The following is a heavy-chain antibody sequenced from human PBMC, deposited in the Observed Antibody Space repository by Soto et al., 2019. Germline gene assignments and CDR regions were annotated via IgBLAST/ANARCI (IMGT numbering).Heavy chain of an antibody. V-gene: IGHV1-69*13. CDR3: ARAAVRGYSSGWYNWFDP. D-gene: IGHD6-19*01. CDR1: GGTFSSYA. J-gene: IGHJ5*02. Sequence: SVKVSCKASGGTFSSYAISWVRQAPGQGLEWMGGIIPIFGTANYAQKFQGRVTITADESTSTAYMELSSLRSEDTAVYYCARAAVRGYSSGWYNWFDPWGQGTLVTVSS. CDR2: IIPIFGTA.